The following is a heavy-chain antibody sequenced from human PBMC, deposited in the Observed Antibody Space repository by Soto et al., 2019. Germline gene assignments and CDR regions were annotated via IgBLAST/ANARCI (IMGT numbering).Heavy chain of an antibody. Sequence: GASVKVSCKASGYTFTGYYMHWVRQAPGQGLEWMGWINPNSGGTNYAQKFQGRVTMTGDTSISTAYMELSRLRSDDTAVYYCALMGAAAGTNFDYWGQGTLVTVSS. V-gene: IGHV1-2*02. J-gene: IGHJ4*02. D-gene: IGHD6-13*01. CDR1: GYTFTGYY. CDR2: INPNSGGT. CDR3: ALMGAAAGTNFDY.